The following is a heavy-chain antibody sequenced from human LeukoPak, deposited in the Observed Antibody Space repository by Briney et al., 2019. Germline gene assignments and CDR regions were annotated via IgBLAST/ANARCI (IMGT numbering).Heavy chain of an antibody. D-gene: IGHD3-9*01. Sequence: QSGGSLRLSCAASGFTFNIYNMNWVRQAPGKGLEWVSYISSRSSTIYYADSVKGRFTISRDNAKNSLYLQMNSLRDDDTAVYFCARDFDWQLDYWGPGTLVIVSS. CDR2: ISSRSSTI. J-gene: IGHJ4*02. CDR3: ARDFDWQLDY. V-gene: IGHV3-48*02. CDR1: GFTFNIYN.